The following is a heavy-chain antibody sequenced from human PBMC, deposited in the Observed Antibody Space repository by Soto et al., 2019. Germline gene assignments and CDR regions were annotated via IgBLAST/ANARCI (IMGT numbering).Heavy chain of an antibody. CDR2: ISSTATYT. J-gene: IGHJ4*02. CDR3: ARARLVVEGRFDY. Sequence: QVQLVESGGDLVKPGGSLRLSCAAPGFSFSDYYMNWIRQAPGKGLEWLSYISSTATYTNYADSVRGRFTISRDSAKNSLYLDMNGLRTEDTAVYYCARARLVVEGRFDYWGQGTLVTVSS. V-gene: IGHV3-11*06. D-gene: IGHD3-22*01. CDR1: GFSFSDYY.